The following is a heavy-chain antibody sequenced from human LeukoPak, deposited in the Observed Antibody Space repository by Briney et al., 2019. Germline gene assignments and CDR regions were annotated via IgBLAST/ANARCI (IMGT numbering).Heavy chain of an antibody. D-gene: IGHD3-9*01. CDR1: GYTFTSYG. CDR3: ARDYDILTGSSLNWFDP. Sequence: ASVKVSCKASGYTFTSYGISWVRQAPGQGLEWMGWISAYNGNTNYAQKLQGRVTMTTDTSTSTAYMELRSLRSDDTAVYYCARDYDILTGSSLNWFDPWGQGTLVTASS. V-gene: IGHV1-18*01. J-gene: IGHJ5*02. CDR2: ISAYNGNT.